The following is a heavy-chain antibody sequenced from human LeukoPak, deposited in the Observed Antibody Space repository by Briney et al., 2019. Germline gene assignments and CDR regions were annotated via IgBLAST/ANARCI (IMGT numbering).Heavy chain of an antibody. V-gene: IGHV3-74*01. CDR2: INSDGSST. CDR1: GFTLSTYW. J-gene: IGHJ4*02. CDR3: ARAVGSQIDH. Sequence: PGGSLRLSCAASGFTLSTYWMHWVRQAPGKGLVWVSRINSDGSSTSYADSVKGRFTISRDNAKNTVHLQMNSLRAEDTAVYYCARAVGSQIDHWGQGTLVTVSS. D-gene: IGHD3-10*01.